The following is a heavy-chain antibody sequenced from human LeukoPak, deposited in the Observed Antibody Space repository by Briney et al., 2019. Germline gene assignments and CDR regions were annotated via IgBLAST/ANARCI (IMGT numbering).Heavy chain of an antibody. J-gene: IGHJ4*02. D-gene: IGHD3-22*01. CDR2: IYHSGST. V-gene: IGHV4-4*02. Sequence: SETLSLTCAVSGGSISNGNWWTWVRQPPGKGLEWIGEIYHSGSTNYNPSLKSRVSISVDNFKSQFSLKLSSVTAADTAVYYCARGGGYYYDSSGLDYWGQGTLVTVSS. CDR3: ARGGGYYYDSSGLDY. CDR1: GGSISNGNW.